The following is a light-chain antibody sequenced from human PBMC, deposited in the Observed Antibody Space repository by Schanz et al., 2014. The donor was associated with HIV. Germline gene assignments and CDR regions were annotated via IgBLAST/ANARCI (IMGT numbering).Light chain of an antibody. J-gene: IGLJ3*02. Sequence: QSVLTQPPSLSGAPGQRISLSCNGSSSNIGAGYDVHWYQHFPGTAPRLLIFDNDNRPSGVPDRISGSKSGTSASLAISGLRSEDEADYYCAAWDDSLSGWVFGGGTKLTVL. CDR1: SSNIGAGYD. CDR2: DND. V-gene: IGLV1-40*01. CDR3: AAWDDSLSGWV.